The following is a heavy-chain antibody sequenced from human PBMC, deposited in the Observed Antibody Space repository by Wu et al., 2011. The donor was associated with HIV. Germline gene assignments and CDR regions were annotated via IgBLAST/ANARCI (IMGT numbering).Heavy chain of an antibody. D-gene: IGHD6-13*01. V-gene: IGHV1-2*02. J-gene: IGHJ4*02. Sequence: QVQLAQSGAEVKKPGASVKVSCKESGYTFTGYYIHWVRQAPGQGLEWMGWINPNSGGTNYAQKFQGRVTLTRDTSISTVYMDLSSLRSDDTAIYYCTRDPGLAASGVFDWGQGTLVIVSS. CDR2: INPNSGGT. CDR3: TRDPGLAASGVFD. CDR1: GYTFTGYY.